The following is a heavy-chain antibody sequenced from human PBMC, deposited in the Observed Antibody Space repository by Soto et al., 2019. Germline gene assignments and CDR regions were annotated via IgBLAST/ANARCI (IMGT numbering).Heavy chain of an antibody. CDR3: ARREKLELRSYYYYGMDV. V-gene: IGHV1-69*13. J-gene: IGHJ6*02. CDR1: GGTFSSYA. Sequence: SVKVSCKASGGTFSSYAISWVRQAPGQGLEWMGGITPIFGTANYAQKFQGRVTITADESTSTAYMELSSLRSEDTAVYYCARREKLELRSYYYYGMDVWGQGTTVTVSS. CDR2: ITPIFGTA. D-gene: IGHD1-7*01.